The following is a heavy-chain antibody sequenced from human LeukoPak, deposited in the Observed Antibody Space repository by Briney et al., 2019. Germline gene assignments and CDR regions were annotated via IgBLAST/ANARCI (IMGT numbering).Heavy chain of an antibody. D-gene: IGHD4-17*01. CDR1: GFTVISNY. CDR2: IYSGNKT. CDR3: ARAPLTTVTTSDY. V-gene: IGHV3-66*01. Sequence: PGGSLRLSCAASGFTVISNYMSWVRQAPGKGLEWVSVIYSGNKTYYADSVKGRFIISRDNSKNTVYLQMNSLRAEDTAVYYCARAPLTTVTTSDYWGQGTLVTVSA. J-gene: IGHJ4*02.